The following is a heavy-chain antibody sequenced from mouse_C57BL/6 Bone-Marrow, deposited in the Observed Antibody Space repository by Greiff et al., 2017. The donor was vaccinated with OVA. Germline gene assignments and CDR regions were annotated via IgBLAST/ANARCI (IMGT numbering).Heavy chain of an antibody. CDR2: IDPSDSYT. CDR1: GYTFTSYW. J-gene: IGHJ4*01. D-gene: IGHD2-10*02. CDR3: ARVENSLDAMDY. Sequence: QVQLQQPGAELVRPGPSVKLSCKASGYTFTSYWMHWVKQRPGQGLEWIGVIDPSDSYTNYNQKFKGKATLTVDTSSSTAYMQLSSLTSEDSAVYYCARVENSLDAMDYWGQGTSVTVSS. V-gene: IGHV1-59*01.